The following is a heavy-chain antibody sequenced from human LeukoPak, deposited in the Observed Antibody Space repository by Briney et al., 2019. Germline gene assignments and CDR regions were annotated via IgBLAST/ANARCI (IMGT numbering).Heavy chain of an antibody. D-gene: IGHD1-14*01. CDR1: GFTFSSYG. CDR3: AKQVSPDYYYYYMDV. J-gene: IGHJ6*03. CDR2: IRYDGSNK. Sequence: GGSLRLSCAASGFTFSSYGMHWVRQAPGKGLEWVAFIRYDGSNKYYADSVKGRFTISRDNSKNTLYLQMNSLRAEDTAVYYCAKQVSPDYYYYYMDVWGKGTTVTVSS. V-gene: IGHV3-30*02.